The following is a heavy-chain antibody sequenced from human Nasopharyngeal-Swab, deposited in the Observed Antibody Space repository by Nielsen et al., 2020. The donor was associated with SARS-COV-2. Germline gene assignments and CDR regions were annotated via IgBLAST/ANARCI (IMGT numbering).Heavy chain of an antibody. V-gene: IGHV3-23*05. Sequence: GESLKISCAASGFTFSSSDMNWVRQAPGKGLDWVSAIDSSGRNTYYADSVKGRFTISRDNSKSTLYLQMNSLRADDTALYYCADPPFSEYWGQGTLVTVSS. J-gene: IGHJ4*02. CDR2: IDSSGRNT. CDR3: ADPPFSEY. CDR1: GFTFSSSD.